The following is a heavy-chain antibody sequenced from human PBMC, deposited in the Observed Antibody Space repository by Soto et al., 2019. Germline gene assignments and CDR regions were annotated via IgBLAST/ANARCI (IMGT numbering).Heavy chain of an antibody. J-gene: IGHJ4*02. CDR2: ISADNGNT. CDR3: ARDGCRGASCQFDY. CDR1: GYTFTSYG. V-gene: IGHV1-18*01. D-gene: IGHD2-15*01. Sequence: ASVKVSCKASGYTFTSYGISWVRQAPGQGLEWMGWISADNGNTNYAQKLQGRVTMTTDTSTSTAYMELRSLRSDDAAVYYCARDGCRGASCQFDYWGQGTLVTVSS.